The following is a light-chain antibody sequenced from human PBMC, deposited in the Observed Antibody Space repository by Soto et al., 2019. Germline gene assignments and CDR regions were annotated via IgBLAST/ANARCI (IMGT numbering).Light chain of an antibody. CDR2: AAS. Sequence: AIPMPQSPSSLSSSTGDRVTIPFRASQGISSYLAWYQQKPGKAPKLLIYAASTLQSGVPSRFSGSGSGTDFTLTISRLEPEDFAVYYCQQYGSSGTFGQGTKVDIK. CDR1: QGISSY. J-gene: IGKJ1*01. V-gene: IGKV1-8*01. CDR3: QQYGSSGT.